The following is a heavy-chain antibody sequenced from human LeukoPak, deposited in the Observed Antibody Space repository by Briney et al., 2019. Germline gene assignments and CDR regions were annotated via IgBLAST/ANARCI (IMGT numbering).Heavy chain of an antibody. V-gene: IGHV1-3*01. CDR3: ARDDWNYKFTIHSYYYGMDV. CDR1: GYTFTSYA. Sequence: ASVKVSCKASGYTFTSYAMHWVRQAPGQRLEWMGLINAGNGNTRYSQKLQGRVTITRDTSANTAYMELSSLRSGDTAVYYCARDDWNYKFTIHSYYYGMDVWGQGTTVTVSS. CDR2: INAGNGNT. J-gene: IGHJ6*02. D-gene: IGHD1-7*01.